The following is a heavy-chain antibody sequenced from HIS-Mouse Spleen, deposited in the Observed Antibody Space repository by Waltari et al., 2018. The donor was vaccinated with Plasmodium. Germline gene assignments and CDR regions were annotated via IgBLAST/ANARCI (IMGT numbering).Heavy chain of an antibody. V-gene: IGHV4-34*01. CDR2: INHSGST. Sequence: QVQLQQWGAGLLKPSETLSLTCAVYGGSFSCYYWSWIRQPPRKGLEWIGEINHSGSTNYNPSLKSRVTISVDTSKNQFSLKLSSVTAADTAVYYCASSGSGSYYYWGQGTLVTVSS. J-gene: IGHJ4*02. CDR1: GGSFSCYY. CDR3: ASSGSGSYYY. D-gene: IGHD3-10*01.